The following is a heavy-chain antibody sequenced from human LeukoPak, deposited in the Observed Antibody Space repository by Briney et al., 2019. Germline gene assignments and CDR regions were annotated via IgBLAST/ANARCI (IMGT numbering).Heavy chain of an antibody. CDR1: GFTFSSYS. CDR3: AKRGVAQGVVTAKPLDY. V-gene: IGHV3-21*04. CDR2: ISSSSTYI. D-gene: IGHD2-21*02. Sequence: GGSLRLSCAASGFTFSSYSMNWVRQAPGKGLEWVSSISSSSTYIYYADSVKGRFTISRDNSKNTLYLQMNSLRAEDTAVYYCAKRGVAQGVVTAKPLDYWGQGTLVTVSS. J-gene: IGHJ4*02.